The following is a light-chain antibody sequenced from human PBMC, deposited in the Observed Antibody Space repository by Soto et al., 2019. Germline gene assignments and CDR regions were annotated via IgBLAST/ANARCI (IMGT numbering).Light chain of an antibody. V-gene: IGLV2-23*03. CDR3: CSYAGGSNV. J-gene: IGLJ1*01. Sequence: ALTQPASVSGSPGQSITISCTGTSSDVGSYKFVSWYQQYPGKAPKLMIYEGSKRPSGVSDRFSGSKSGNTASLTISGLQAEDEADYFCCSYAGGSNVFGTGTKLTVL. CDR2: EGS. CDR1: SSDVGSYKF.